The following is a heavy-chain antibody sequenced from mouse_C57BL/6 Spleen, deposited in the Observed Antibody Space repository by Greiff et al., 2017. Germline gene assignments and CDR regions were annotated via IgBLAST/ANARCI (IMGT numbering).Heavy chain of an antibody. D-gene: IGHD3-2*02. CDR3: TRDPGFLDD. CDR1: GFTFSSYA. J-gene: IGHJ2*01. CDR2: ISSGGDYI. Sequence: EVKLVESGEGLVKPGGSLKLSCAASGFTFSSYAMSWVRQTPEKRLEWVAYISSGGDYIYYADTVKGRFTISRDNARNTLYLQMSRLKSEDTAMYYCTRDPGFLDDWGQGTTLTVSS. V-gene: IGHV5-9-1*02.